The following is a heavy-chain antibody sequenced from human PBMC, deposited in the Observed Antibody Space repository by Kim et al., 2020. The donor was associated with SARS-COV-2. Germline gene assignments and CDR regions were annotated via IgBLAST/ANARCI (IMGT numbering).Heavy chain of an antibody. CDR2: INPNSGGT. CDR1: GYTFTGYY. D-gene: IGHD6-13*01. CDR3: ASSGIAAAGTAPYYYYYGMDV. J-gene: IGHJ6*02. Sequence: ASVKVSCKASGYTFTGYYMHWVRQAPGQGLEWMGWINPNSGGTNYAQKFQGWVTMTRDTSISTAYMELSRLRSDDTAVYYCASSGIAAAGTAPYYYYYGMDVWGQGTTVTVSS. V-gene: IGHV1-2*04.